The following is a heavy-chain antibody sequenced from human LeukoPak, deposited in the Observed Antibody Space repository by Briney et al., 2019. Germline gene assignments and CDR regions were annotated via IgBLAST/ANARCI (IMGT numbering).Heavy chain of an antibody. CDR3: ARLPLWFGELPPYYFDY. V-gene: IGHV1-8*01. D-gene: IGHD3-10*01. Sequence: ASVKVSCKAPGYTFTSYDISWVRQATGQGLEWMGWMNPNSGNTGYAQKFQGRVTMTRNTSISTAYMELSSLRSEDTAVYYCARLPLWFGELPPYYFDYWGQGTLVTVSS. J-gene: IGHJ4*02. CDR2: MNPNSGNT. CDR1: GYTFTSYD.